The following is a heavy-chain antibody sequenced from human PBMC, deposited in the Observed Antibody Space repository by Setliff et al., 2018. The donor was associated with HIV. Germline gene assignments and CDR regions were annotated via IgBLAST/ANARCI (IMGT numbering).Heavy chain of an antibody. CDR3: ARDLPETGVAGTAFDS. CDR2: INLNSGDT. D-gene: IGHD6-19*01. CDR1: GYIFTGYY. J-gene: IGHJ4*02. Sequence: GASVKVSCKASGYIFTGYYMHWVRQAPGQGLEWMGCINLNSGDTNYAQKFQDRVTVTRNTSTNTSYVEVRRLRSDDTAVYFCARDLPETGVAGTAFDSWGQGTLVTVSS. V-gene: IGHV1-2*02.